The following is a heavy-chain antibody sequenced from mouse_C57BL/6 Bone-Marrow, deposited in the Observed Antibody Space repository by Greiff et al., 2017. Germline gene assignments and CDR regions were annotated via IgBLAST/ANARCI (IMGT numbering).Heavy chain of an antibody. V-gene: IGHV1-61*01. CDR2: IYPSDSET. CDR1: GYTFTSYW. J-gene: IGHJ1*03. D-gene: IGHD1-3*01. Sequence: QVQLQQPGAELVRPGSSVKLSCKASGYTFTSYWMDWVKQRPGQGLEWIGNIYPSDSETHYNQKFKDKATLTVDKSSSTAYMQLSSLTSEDSAVYDCARGNYYWYCDVCGTGTTVTVSS. CDR3: ARGNYYWYCDV.